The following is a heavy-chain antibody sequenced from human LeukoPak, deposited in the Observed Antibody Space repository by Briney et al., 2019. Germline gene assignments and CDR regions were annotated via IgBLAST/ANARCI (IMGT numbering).Heavy chain of an antibody. D-gene: IGHD4-17*01. CDR2: ISGDGSSP. J-gene: IGHJ4*02. CDR3: TKEFYGDYL. Sequence: PGGSLRLSCAASGFTFSSYWMHWVRQAPGKGLVWVSRISGDGSSPRYADSVKGRFTISRDNAKNTLYLQMNSLRVEDTAVYHCTKEFYGDYLWGQGTLVTVSS. V-gene: IGHV3-74*01. CDR1: GFTFSSYW.